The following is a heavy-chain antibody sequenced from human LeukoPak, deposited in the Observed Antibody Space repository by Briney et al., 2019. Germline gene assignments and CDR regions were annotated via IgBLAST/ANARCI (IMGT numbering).Heavy chain of an antibody. V-gene: IGHV4-4*07. D-gene: IGHD2-8*02. J-gene: IGHJ4*02. CDR1: SGSINSYY. CDR3: PTHGRTASHYFLDF. Sequence: SETLSLTCTVSSGSINSYYWGWVRQPAGGGLEWIGRIYTTGKTDYNPSLKSRLTMSVDTSKRQFSLNLTSLTGDDTDNYFGPTHGRTASHYFLDFWSQGTLVTVSS. CDR2: IYTTGKT.